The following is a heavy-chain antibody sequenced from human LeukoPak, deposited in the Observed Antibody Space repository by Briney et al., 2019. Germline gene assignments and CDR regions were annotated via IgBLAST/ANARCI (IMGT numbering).Heavy chain of an antibody. CDR1: GFTFSSYA. CDR2: ISGSGGGT. CDR3: AKQSDYYGSGSRKNWFDP. D-gene: IGHD3-10*01. J-gene: IGHJ5*02. Sequence: GGSLRLSCAASGFTFSSYAMSWVRQAPGKGLECVSTISGSGGGTYYADSSKGRFTISRDNSKRTLYLHMNSLRAEDPAVYYCAKQSDYYGSGSRKNWFDPWGQGTLVTVSS. V-gene: IGHV3-23*01.